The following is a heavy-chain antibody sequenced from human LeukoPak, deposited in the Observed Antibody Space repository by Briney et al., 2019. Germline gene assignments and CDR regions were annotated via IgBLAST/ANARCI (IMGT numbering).Heavy chain of an antibody. D-gene: IGHD3-10*01. V-gene: IGHV3-74*01. CDR3: TRAGQAYGLDH. J-gene: IGHJ4*02. CDR2: INGDGSRT. CDR1: GFTFSNYW. Sequence: GGSLRLSCAAFGFTFSNYWMHWVRQAPGKGLVWVSRINGDGSRTIYADSVKGRFTISRDNAKNTLYLQMNSLRVDDTAVYYCTRAGQAYGLDHWGQGNLVTVSS.